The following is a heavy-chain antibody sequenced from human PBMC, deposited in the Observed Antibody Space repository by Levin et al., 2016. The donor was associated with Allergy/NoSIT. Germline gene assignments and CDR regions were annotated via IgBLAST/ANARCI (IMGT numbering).Heavy chain of an antibody. D-gene: IGHD1-26*01. CDR3: VKDRGSIVGVSSSFFDY. J-gene: IGHJ4*02. Sequence: WIRQPPGKGLEYVSAISSNGDSTYYADSVKGRFTISRDNSKNTLYFQMSSLRPEDTALYYCVKDRGSIVGVSSSFFDYWGQGTLVTVSS. V-gene: IGHV3-64D*06. CDR2: ISSNGDST.